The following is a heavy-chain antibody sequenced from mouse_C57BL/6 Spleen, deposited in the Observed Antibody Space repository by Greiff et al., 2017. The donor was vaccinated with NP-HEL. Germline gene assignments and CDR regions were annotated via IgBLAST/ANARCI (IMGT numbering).Heavy chain of an antibody. CDR2: IYPGSGST. CDR1: GYTFTSYW. D-gene: IGHD1-1*01. Sequence: QVQLQQPGAELVKPGASVKMSCKASGYTFTSYWITWVKQRPGQGLEWIGDIYPGSGSTNYNEKFKSKATLTVDTSSSTAYMQLSSLTSEDSAVYYCASGDYYGSSYDAMDYWGQRTSVTVSS. V-gene: IGHV1-55*01. CDR3: ASGDYYGSSYDAMDY. J-gene: IGHJ4*01.